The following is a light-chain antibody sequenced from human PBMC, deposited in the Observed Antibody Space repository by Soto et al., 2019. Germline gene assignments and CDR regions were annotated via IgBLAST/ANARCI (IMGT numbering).Light chain of an antibody. CDR2: DAS. J-gene: IGKJ1*01. Sequence: EIVLTQSPATLSLSPGERATLSCRASQSVSSYLAWYQQQPCQAPRLLLYDASNRATGIPARFSGSWSGTDFIITISILDHEDFAVYYWQQRSNWPWTFGQGTKVEIK. CDR3: QQRSNWPWT. V-gene: IGKV3-11*01. CDR1: QSVSSY.